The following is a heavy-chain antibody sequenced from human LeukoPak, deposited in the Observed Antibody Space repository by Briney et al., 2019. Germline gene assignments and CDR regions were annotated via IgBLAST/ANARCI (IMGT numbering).Heavy chain of an antibody. CDR1: GGSISSGSYY. V-gene: IGHV4-39*01. D-gene: IGHD6-19*01. CDR2: IYYSGIT. Sequence: PSETLSLTCTVSGGSISSGSYYWGWIRQPPGKGLECIGIIYYSGITYYNPSLKSRVTISVDTSKNQFSLNLSSVTAADTAVYYCARRGYSSGWYYFDYWGQGALVTVSS. CDR3: ARRGYSSGWYYFDY. J-gene: IGHJ4*02.